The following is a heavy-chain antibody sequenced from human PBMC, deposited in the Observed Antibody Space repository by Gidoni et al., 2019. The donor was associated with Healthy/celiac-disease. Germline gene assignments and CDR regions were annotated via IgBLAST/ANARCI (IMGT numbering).Heavy chain of an antibody. CDR2: ISWNSGSI. J-gene: IGHJ3*02. CDR3: AKDSSRSSWDAFDI. Sequence: EVQLVESGGGLVQPGRSLRLSCAASGFTFDDYAMHWVRQAPGKGLEWVSGISWNSGSIGYADSVKGRFTISRDNAKNSLYLQMNSLRAEDTALYYCAKDSSRSSWDAFDIWGQGTMVTVSS. V-gene: IGHV3-9*01. CDR1: GFTFDDYA.